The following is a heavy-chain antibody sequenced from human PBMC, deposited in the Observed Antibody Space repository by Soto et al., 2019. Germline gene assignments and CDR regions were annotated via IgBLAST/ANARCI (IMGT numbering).Heavy chain of an antibody. CDR3: ARHVPAAGYYYGMDV. J-gene: IGHJ6*04. CDR1: GVTCSSYA. D-gene: IGHD2-2*01. V-gene: IGHV1-69*12. Sequence: QVQLVQSGAEVKKPGSSVKVSCKASGVTCSSYAISWVRQAPGQGLEWLGGIIPIFGTANYAQKFQGRATITADESTSTAYMALSSLRYEDTAVYYCARHVPAAGYYYGMDVWGKGTTVTVSS. CDR2: IIPIFGTA.